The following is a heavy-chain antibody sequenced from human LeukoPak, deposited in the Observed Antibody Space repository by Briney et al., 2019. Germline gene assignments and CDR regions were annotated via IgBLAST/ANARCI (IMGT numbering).Heavy chain of an antibody. CDR2: ISYDGSNN. CDR1: GFTFSTYA. CDR3: ARDQGSSWRIDY. J-gene: IGHJ4*02. Sequence: PGGSLRLSCAASGFTFSTYAMHRVRQAPGKGLEGVAVISYDGSNNYYADSVNGRFTISRDNSKNTLYLQMNSLRAEDTAVYYCARDQGSSWRIDYWGQGTLVTVSS. V-gene: IGHV3-30*04. D-gene: IGHD6-13*01.